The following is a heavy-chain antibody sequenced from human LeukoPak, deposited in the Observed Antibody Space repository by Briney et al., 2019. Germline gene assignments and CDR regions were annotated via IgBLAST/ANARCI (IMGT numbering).Heavy chain of an antibody. J-gene: IGHJ4*02. CDR3: ARGEVKLATPLDY. D-gene: IGHD6-6*01. Sequence: ASVKVSCKPYGYTFTDYYIHWVRQAPGQGLEWMGWINPNSGATNYAQKFQGRVTMTRDTSISTAYMELSRLRSDDTAVYYCARGEVKLATPLDYWGQGTLVTVSS. CDR2: INPNSGAT. CDR1: GYTFTDYY. V-gene: IGHV1-2*02.